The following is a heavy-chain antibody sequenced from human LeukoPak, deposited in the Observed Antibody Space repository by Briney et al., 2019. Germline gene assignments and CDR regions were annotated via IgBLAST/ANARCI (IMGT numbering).Heavy chain of an antibody. V-gene: IGHV1-2*02. Sequence: ASVKVSCKASGYTFTGYYMHWERQAPGQGLEWMGWINPNSGGTNYAQKFQGRVTMTRDTSISTAYMELSRLRSDDTAVYYCARPAYSSSWYGNNWFDPWGQGTLVTVSS. D-gene: IGHD6-13*01. J-gene: IGHJ5*02. CDR3: ARPAYSSSWYGNNWFDP. CDR1: GYTFTGYY. CDR2: INPNSGGT.